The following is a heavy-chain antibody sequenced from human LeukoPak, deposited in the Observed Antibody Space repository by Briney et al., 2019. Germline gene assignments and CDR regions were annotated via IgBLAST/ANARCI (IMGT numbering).Heavy chain of an antibody. J-gene: IGHJ4*02. CDR3: ARCADYTPYYFDY. CDR2: IKQEGSEE. Sequence: GGSLRLSCAASGFTFSRYCMSCVRHAPGKGLEGVANIKQEGSEEYYVDSAKGRFTISRDNARNSLYLQMNSLRAEDTAVYYCARCADYTPYYFDYWGQGTLVTVSS. D-gene: IGHD3-16*01. CDR1: GFTFSRYC. V-gene: IGHV3-7*01.